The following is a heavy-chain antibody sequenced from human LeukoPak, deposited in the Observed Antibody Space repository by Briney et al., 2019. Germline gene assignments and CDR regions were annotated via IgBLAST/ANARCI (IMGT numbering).Heavy chain of an antibody. CDR2: IYTSGST. D-gene: IGHD3-10*01. CDR1: GGSISSYY. V-gene: IGHV4-4*07. Sequence: SETLSLTCTVSGGSISSYYWSWIRQPAGKGLEWIGRIYTSGSTNYNPSLKSRVTMSVDTSKNQFSLKLSSVTAADTAVYYCARIPLVWSSPKGAFDIWGQGTMVTVSS. J-gene: IGHJ3*02. CDR3: ARIPLVWSSPKGAFDI.